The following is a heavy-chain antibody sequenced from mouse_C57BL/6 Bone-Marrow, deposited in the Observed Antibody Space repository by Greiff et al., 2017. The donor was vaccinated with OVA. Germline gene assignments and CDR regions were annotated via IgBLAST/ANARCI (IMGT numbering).Heavy chain of an antibody. D-gene: IGHD1-1*01. CDR2: IHPNSGST. Sequence: VQLQQPWAELVQPGASVKLSCKASGYTFPSYWMHWVKQRPGQGLEGIGMIHPNSGSTNYNEKFKSKATLTVDKSSSTAYMQLSSLTSEDSAVYYCARTLPYYYGSSWFAYWGQGTLVTVSA. J-gene: IGHJ3*01. CDR1: GYTFPSYW. V-gene: IGHV1-64*01. CDR3: ARTLPYYYGSSWFAY.